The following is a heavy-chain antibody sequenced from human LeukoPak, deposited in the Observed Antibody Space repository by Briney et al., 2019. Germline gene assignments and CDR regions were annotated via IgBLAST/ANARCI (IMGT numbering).Heavy chain of an antibody. V-gene: IGHV4-61*02. J-gene: IGHJ4*02. CDR1: GGSISSGSYY. CDR2: IYTSGST. Sequence: SETLSLTCTVSGGSISSGSYYWSWIRQPAGKGLEWIGRIYTSGSTNYNPALKSRVTMSVDTAKNQFSLTLSSVTAADTAVYYCASRLVGAAIIDYWGQGTLVTVSS. CDR3: ASRLVGAAIIDY. D-gene: IGHD1-26*01.